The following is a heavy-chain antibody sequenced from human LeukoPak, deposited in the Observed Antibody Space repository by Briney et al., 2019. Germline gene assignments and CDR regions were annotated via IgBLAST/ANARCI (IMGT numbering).Heavy chain of an antibody. J-gene: IGHJ4*02. V-gene: IGHV1-46*01. Sequence: EASVKVSCKASRYTFTSYYMHWVRQAPGQGLEWMGIINPSGGSTSYAQKFQGRVTMTRDTSTSTVYMELSSLRSEDTAVYYCARDQEPSYLTDSSGYCYGYWGQGTLVTVSS. CDR2: INPSGGST. CDR3: ARDQEPSYLTDSSGYCYGY. CDR1: RYTFTSYY. D-gene: IGHD3-22*01.